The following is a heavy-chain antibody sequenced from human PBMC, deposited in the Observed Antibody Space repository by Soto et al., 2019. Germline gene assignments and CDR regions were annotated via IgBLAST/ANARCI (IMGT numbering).Heavy chain of an antibody. CDR1: GFTFSSYA. D-gene: IGHD1-26*01. Sequence: PGGSLRLSCAASGFTFSSYAMSWVRQAPGKGLEWVSAISGSGGSTYYADSVKGRFTISRDNSKNTLYLQMNSLRAEDTAVYYCAKTATLGAKTNGNYYYYGMDVWGQGTTVTVSS. CDR2: ISGSGGST. J-gene: IGHJ6*02. CDR3: AKTATLGAKTNGNYYYYGMDV. V-gene: IGHV3-23*01.